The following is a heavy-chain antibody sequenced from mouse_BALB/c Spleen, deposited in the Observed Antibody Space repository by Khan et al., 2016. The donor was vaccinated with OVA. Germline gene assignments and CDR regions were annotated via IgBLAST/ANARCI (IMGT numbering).Heavy chain of an antibody. J-gene: IGHJ2*01. Sequence: VQLKQSGAELGRPGSSVKLSCKTSGFTFTSYGIKWVKQRPGQGLEWIGYIYPGNGYTVYNEKFQGKATLTSDTSSSTAYMQLTSLTSEDSAIYFCAAAYCRNYFDYWGQGTTLTVSS. CDR2: IYPGNGYT. D-gene: IGHD2-14*01. CDR3: AAAYCRNYFDY. CDR1: GFTFTSYG. V-gene: IGHV1S134*01.